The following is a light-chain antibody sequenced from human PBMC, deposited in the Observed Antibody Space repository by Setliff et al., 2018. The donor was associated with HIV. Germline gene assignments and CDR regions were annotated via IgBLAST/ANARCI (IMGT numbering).Light chain of an antibody. V-gene: IGLV2-14*01. CDR2: EVT. Sequence: SALTQPASVSGSPGQSITISCTGTSSDIGGYSYVSWYQQHPGKAPKLIIYEVTNRPSGVSNRFSGSKSGNTASLTISGLQAEDEADYYCSSYAISNTLPFGTGTKGTVL. CDR1: SSDIGGYSY. J-gene: IGLJ1*01. CDR3: SSYAISNTLP.